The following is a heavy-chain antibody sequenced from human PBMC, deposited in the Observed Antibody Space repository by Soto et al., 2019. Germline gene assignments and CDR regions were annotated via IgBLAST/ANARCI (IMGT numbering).Heavy chain of an antibody. J-gene: IGHJ4*02. CDR3: ATSRISIAVAGEPEYYFGY. V-gene: IGHV1-2*04. CDR1: GYIFTGYY. D-gene: IGHD6-19*01. CDR2: INPNSGDT. Sequence: ASVKVSCKASGYIFTGYYMHGVRQAPGRGLEWMGWINPNSGDTNYTQKFQGWLTMTRDTSISTAYMELSRLRSDDTAVYYCATSRISIAVAGEPEYYFGYWGQGNLVNVFS.